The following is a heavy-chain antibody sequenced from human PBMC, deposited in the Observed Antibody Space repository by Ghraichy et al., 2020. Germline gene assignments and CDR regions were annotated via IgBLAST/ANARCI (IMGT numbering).Heavy chain of an antibody. J-gene: IGHJ4*02. CDR3: AHHPRRDYSSSVS. V-gene: IGHV3-43*02. CDR2: ISGDGGST. D-gene: IGHD6-6*01. CDR1: GFTFDDYA. Sequence: GGSLRLSCAASGFTFDDYAMHWVRQAPGKGLEWVSLISGDGGSTYYADSVKGRFTISRDNSKNSLYLQMNSLRTEDTALYYCAHHPRRDYSSSVSWGQGTLVTVSS.